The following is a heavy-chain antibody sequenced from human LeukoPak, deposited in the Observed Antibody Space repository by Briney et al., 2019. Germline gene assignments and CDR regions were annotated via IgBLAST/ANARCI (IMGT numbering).Heavy chain of an antibody. Sequence: SETLSLTCTVAGGSISIYYWGWIRKPPAKGLKQMGEIYYSGSTNYNPSLKSRVTISVDPSKNQFSLKLSSVTAADTAVYYCARHRAYSSSSPFDYWGQGTLVTVSS. CDR2: IYYSGST. V-gene: IGHV4-59*08. CDR1: GGSISIYY. CDR3: ARHRAYSSSSPFDY. D-gene: IGHD6-6*01. J-gene: IGHJ4*02.